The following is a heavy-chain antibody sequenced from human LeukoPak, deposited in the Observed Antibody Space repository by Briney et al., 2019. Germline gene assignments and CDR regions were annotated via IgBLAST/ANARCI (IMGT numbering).Heavy chain of an antibody. V-gene: IGHV3-23*01. CDR1: GFTFSNYA. CDR2: ISASGGST. D-gene: IGHD2-15*01. CDR3: AKYFGGSGGSSGFDY. J-gene: IGHJ4*02. Sequence: GGSLRLSCAASGFTFSNYAMTWVRQAPGKGLEWVSGISASGGSTYYADSMKGRFTISRDNSKNTLYLQMNSLRAEDTAVYYCAKYFGGSGGSSGFDYWGQGTLVTVSS.